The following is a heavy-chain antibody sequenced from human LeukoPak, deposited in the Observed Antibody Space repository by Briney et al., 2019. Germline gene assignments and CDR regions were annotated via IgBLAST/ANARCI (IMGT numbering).Heavy chain of an antibody. Sequence: SETLSLTCTVSGGSITNTNYYWAWIRQPPGKDLEWIGSIYSSGSTYYNPSLKSRVTISIDTSKNQFSLKLSSVTAADTAVYYCASDRTYSSSWYRHFGYWGQGTLVTVSS. D-gene: IGHD6-13*01. CDR2: IYSSGST. V-gene: IGHV4-39*01. CDR3: ASDRTYSSSWYRHFGY. J-gene: IGHJ4*02. CDR1: GGSITNTNYY.